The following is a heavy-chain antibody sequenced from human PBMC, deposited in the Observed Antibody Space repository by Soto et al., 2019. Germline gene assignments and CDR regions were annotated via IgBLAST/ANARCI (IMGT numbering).Heavy chain of an antibody. J-gene: IGHJ5*02. V-gene: IGHV4-34*01. CDR1: GGSFSGYY. CDR2: INHSGST. Sequence: SETLSLTCAVYGGSFSGYYWSWIRQPPGKGLEWIGEINHSGSTNYNPSLKSRVTVSVDTSKNQFSLKLSSVTAADTAVYYCARDHTPLNSSSWYIWFDPWGQGTLVTVSS. CDR3: ARDHTPLNSSSWYIWFDP. D-gene: IGHD6-13*01.